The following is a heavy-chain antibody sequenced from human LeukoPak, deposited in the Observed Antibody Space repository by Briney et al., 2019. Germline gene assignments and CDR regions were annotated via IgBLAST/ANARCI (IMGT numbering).Heavy chain of an antibody. CDR3: ARDSDLTRNDAFDI. V-gene: IGHV1-2*02. Sequence: ASVKVSCKASGCTFTGYYMHWVRQAPGQGLEWMGWINPNSGGTNYAQKFQGRVTMTRDTSISTAYMELSRLRSDDTAVYYCARDSDLTRNDAFDIWGQGTMVTVSS. D-gene: IGHD4-23*01. CDR1: GCTFTGYY. J-gene: IGHJ3*02. CDR2: INPNSGGT.